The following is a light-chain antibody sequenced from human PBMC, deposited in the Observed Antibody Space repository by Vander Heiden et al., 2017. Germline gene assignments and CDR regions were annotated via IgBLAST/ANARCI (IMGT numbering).Light chain of an antibody. Sequence: QSALTQPASVPGSPGQSITISCTGTSSDVGSYNLVSWYQQHPGTAPKLMIYEVTKRPSGVSNRFSGSKSANTASLTISGLQAEDEADYYCCSYAGSTSYVFGAGTKVTVL. CDR1: SSDVGSYNL. CDR3: CSYAGSTSYV. J-gene: IGLJ1*01. CDR2: EVT. V-gene: IGLV2-23*02.